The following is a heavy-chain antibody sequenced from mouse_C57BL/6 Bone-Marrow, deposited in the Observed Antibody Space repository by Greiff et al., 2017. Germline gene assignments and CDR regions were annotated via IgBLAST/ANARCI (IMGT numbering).Heavy chain of an antibody. Sequence: EVKLMESGGGLVKPGGSLKLSCAASGFPFSDYGMHWVRQAPEKGLEWVAYISSGSSTIYYADTVKGRFTISRDNVTNTLFLQMTSLRSEDTAMYYCARPLYFDVWGTGTTVTVSS. J-gene: IGHJ1*03. CDR2: ISSGSSTI. CDR1: GFPFSDYG. CDR3: ARPLYFDV. D-gene: IGHD6-1*01. V-gene: IGHV5-17*01.